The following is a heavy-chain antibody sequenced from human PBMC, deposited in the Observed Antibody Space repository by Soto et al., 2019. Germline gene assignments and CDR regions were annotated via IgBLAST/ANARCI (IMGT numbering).Heavy chain of an antibody. J-gene: IGHJ6*02. CDR2: IIPMFGTP. CDR3: VRGTRDCSTISCYTPQGTFYYGMDV. D-gene: IGHD2-2*02. CDR1: GGSFSKYG. V-gene: IGHV1-69*01. Sequence: QVQVVQSGAEVKKPGSSVKVSCKASGGSFSKYGISWVRQAPGQGLEWMGGIIPMFGTPNYAQKSRGRVTIHAGASTRTAYMDLSSLKSDDTVRYYCVRGTRDCSTISCYTPQGTFYYGMDVWGQGTTVTVSS.